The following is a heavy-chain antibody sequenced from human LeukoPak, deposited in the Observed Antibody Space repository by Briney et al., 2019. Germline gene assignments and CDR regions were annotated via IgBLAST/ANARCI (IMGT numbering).Heavy chain of an antibody. Sequence: SETLSLTCTVSGGSISGSSYYWGWIRQPPGKGLEWIGSIYYSGSTYYNPSLKSRVTISVDTSKNQFSLKLSSVTAADTAVYYCASLRYFDWSIDYWGQGALVTVSS. J-gene: IGHJ4*02. V-gene: IGHV4-39*01. CDR2: IYYSGST. CDR3: ASLRYFDWSIDY. D-gene: IGHD3-9*01. CDR1: GGSISGSSYY.